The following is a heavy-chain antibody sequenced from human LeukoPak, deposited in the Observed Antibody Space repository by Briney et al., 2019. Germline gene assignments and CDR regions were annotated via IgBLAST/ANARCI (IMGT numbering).Heavy chain of an antibody. D-gene: IGHD3-22*01. CDR2: IYYSGST. CDR3: ASTSIIRTVVAIPFDY. V-gene: IGHV4-38-2*02. CDR1: GYSISSGYY. J-gene: IGHJ4*02. Sequence: PSETLSLTCTVSGYSISSGYYWGWIRQPPGKGLEWIGTIYYSGSTYYNPSLSSRVTISVDTSKNQFSLKLRSVTAADTAVYYCASTSIIRTVVAIPFDYWGQGTLVTVSS.